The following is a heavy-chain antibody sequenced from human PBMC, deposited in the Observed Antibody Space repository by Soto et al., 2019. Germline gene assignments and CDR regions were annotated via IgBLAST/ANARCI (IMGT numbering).Heavy chain of an antibody. Sequence: PGESLKISCKGSGYSFTSYWISWVRQMPGKGLEWMGRIDPSDSYTNYSPSFQGHVTISADKPISTAYLQWSSLKASDTAMYYCARRKVDYDFWSGYSRATYNWFDPWGQGTLVTVSS. V-gene: IGHV5-10-1*01. CDR2: IDPSDSYT. CDR1: GYSFTSYW. D-gene: IGHD3-3*01. CDR3: ARRKVDYDFWSGYSRATYNWFDP. J-gene: IGHJ5*02.